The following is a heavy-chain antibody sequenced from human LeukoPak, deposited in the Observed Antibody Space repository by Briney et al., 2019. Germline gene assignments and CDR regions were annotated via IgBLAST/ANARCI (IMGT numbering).Heavy chain of an antibody. D-gene: IGHD4-17*01. CDR1: GGSISSGSYY. V-gene: IGHV4-61*02. J-gene: IGHJ4*02. CDR2: IYTSGST. Sequence: SETLSLTCTVSGGSISSGSYYWSWIRQPAGKGLEWIGRIYTSGSTNYNPSLKSRVTISVDTSKNQFSLKLSSVTAADTAVDYCAPEPRGSATVTTSKPVDYWGQGTLVTVSS. CDR3: APEPRGSATVTTSKPVDY.